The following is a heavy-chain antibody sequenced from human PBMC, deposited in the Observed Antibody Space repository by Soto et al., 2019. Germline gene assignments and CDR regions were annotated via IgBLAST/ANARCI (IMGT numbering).Heavy chain of an antibody. V-gene: IGHV4-61*01. D-gene: IGHD6-19*01. CDR3: AREVDLEAGKSGGMDV. J-gene: IGHJ6*02. Sequence: SETLSLTCTVSGGSVSSGSYYWSWIRQPPGKGLEWIGYIYYSGSTNYNPSLKSRVTISVDTSKNQFSLKLSSVTAADTAVYYCAREVDLEAGKSGGMDVWGQGTTVTVSS. CDR1: GGSVSSGSYY. CDR2: IYYSGST.